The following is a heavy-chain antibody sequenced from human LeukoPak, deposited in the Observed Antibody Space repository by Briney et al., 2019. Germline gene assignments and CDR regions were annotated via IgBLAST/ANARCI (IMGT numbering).Heavy chain of an antibody. CDR1: GFTFQNYA. CDR3: ARLPTFYYDSSHYHYDY. CDR2: ISGSGPST. J-gene: IGHJ4*02. Sequence: GGSLRLSCAASGFTFQNYAMSWVRQAPGKGLEWATSISGSGPSTDYADSVKGRFTISRDKSKNTLCLQMNSLRVEDTAVYYCARLPTFYYDSSHYHYDYWGQGTLVTVSS. D-gene: IGHD3-22*01. V-gene: IGHV3-23*01.